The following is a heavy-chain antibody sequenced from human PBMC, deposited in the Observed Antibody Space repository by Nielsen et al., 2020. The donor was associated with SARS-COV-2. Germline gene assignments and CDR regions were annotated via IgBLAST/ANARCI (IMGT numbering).Heavy chain of an antibody. CDR3: ARVRSSSPVDY. CDR2: INHSGST. V-gene: IGHV4-34*01. Sequence: SETLSLTCAVYGGSFSGYYWSWIRQPPGKGLEWIGEINHSGSTNYNPSLKSRVTISVDTSKNQFSLKLSSVTAADTAVYYCARVRSSSPVDYWGQGTLVTVSS. J-gene: IGHJ4*02. D-gene: IGHD6-13*01. CDR1: GGSFSGYY.